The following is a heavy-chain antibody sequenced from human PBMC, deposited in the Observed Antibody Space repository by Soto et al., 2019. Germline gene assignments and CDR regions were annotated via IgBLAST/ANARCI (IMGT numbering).Heavy chain of an antibody. Sequence: QVQLVESGGGVVQPGRSLRLSCAASGFTFSSNAMHWVRQAPGKGLEWVAIISYDGSNKYYADSVKGRFTISRDNSKNALYLQMNSLRAEDTAVYYCTREQGGDIDYWGQGTLVTVSS. CDR3: TREQGGDIDY. V-gene: IGHV3-30-3*01. D-gene: IGHD3-16*01. CDR2: ISYDGSNK. CDR1: GFTFSSNA. J-gene: IGHJ4*02.